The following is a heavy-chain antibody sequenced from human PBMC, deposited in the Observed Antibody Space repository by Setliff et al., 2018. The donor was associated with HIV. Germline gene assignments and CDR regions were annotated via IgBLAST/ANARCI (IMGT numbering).Heavy chain of an antibody. Sequence: SETLSLTCTVSGGSMSSYYWSWIRQPPGKGLEWIASIYYTGSTDYNPSLMSRVTISLDTPKNQFSLKLNSVIAADTAVYYCARNRVPSSLWGQGTLVTVSS. CDR2: IYYTGST. D-gene: IGHD3-10*01. CDR1: GGSMSSYY. J-gene: IGHJ4*02. V-gene: IGHV4-59*01. CDR3: ARNRVPSSL.